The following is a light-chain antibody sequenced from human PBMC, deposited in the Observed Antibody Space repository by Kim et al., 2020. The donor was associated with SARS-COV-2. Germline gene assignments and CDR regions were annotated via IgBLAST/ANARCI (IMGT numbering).Light chain of an antibody. CDR2: NNN. Sequence: GQRVTISCSGSSSNIGSKTVSWYQQLPGTAPKLLIYNNNQWPSGVTDRFSGSKSGTSASLAISGLQSEDEAEYYCVAWDDSLKGPVFGGGTKLTVL. CDR1: SSNIGSKT. J-gene: IGLJ3*02. CDR3: VAWDDSLKGPV. V-gene: IGLV1-44*01.